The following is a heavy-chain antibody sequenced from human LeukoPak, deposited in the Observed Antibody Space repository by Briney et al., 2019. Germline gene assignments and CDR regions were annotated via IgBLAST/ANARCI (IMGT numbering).Heavy chain of an antibody. CDR3: ARIFDSSGYPNDAFDI. CDR1: GFTFSSYS. J-gene: IGHJ3*02. V-gene: IGHV3-48*01. Sequence: GGSLRLSCAASGFTFSSYSMNWVRQAPGKGLEWVSYISSSGSTMYYADSVKGRFTISRDNAKNSLYLQMNSLRAEDTAVFYCARIFDSSGYPNDAFDIWGQGTMVTVSS. D-gene: IGHD3-22*01. CDR2: ISSSGSTM.